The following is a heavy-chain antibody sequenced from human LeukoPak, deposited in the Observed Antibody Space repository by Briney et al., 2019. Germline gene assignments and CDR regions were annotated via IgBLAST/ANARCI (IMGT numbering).Heavy chain of an antibody. J-gene: IGHJ4*02. CDR2: IYYSGST. Sequence: SETLSLTCTVSGGSISSSSYYWGWIRQPPGKGLEWIGSIYYSGSTYYNPSLKSRVTISVDTSKNQFSLKLSSVTAADTAVYYCARHYVWELLGFDYWGQGTLVTVSS. CDR3: ARHYVWELLGFDY. D-gene: IGHD1-26*01. V-gene: IGHV4-39*01. CDR1: GGSISSSSYY.